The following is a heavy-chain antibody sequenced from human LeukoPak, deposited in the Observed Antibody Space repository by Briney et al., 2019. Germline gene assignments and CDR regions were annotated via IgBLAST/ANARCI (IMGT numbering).Heavy chain of an antibody. D-gene: IGHD1-7*01. Sequence: PSETLSLTCSVSGGSINSNYWSWIRQPPGKGLEWIGYIHDSGSTNYNPSLKSRVTMSVDTSKNQFSLKLSSVTAADTAVYYCARRKYWNWGPNWFDPWGQGTLVTVSS. CDR1: GGSINSNY. CDR3: ARRKYWNWGPNWFDP. CDR2: IHDSGST. J-gene: IGHJ5*02. V-gene: IGHV4-59*12.